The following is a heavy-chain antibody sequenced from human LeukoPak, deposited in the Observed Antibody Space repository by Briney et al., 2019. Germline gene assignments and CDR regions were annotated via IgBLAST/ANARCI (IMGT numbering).Heavy chain of an antibody. Sequence: GRSLRLSCAASGFTFSSYGMHWVRQAPGKGLEWVAVISYDGSNKHYADSVKGRFTISRDNSKNTLCLQMNSLRAEDTAVYYCAKDLEAMVDYWGQGTLVTVSS. CDR3: AKDLEAMVDY. CDR2: ISYDGSNK. J-gene: IGHJ4*02. CDR1: GFTFSSYG. D-gene: IGHD5-18*01. V-gene: IGHV3-30*18.